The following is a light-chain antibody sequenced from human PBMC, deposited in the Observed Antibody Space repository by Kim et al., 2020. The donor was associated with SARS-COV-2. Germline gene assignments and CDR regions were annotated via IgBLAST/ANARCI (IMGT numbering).Light chain of an antibody. CDR1: QGIGNW. CDR2: VAS. CDR3: QQANSFPIT. Sequence: ASVGDRVIITCRASQGIGNWLAWYQQKPGKAPKLLISVASTLESGVPSRFSGSGSGTDFTLTITNFQPEDSATYYCQQANSFPITFGQGTRLEIK. V-gene: IGKV1D-12*01. J-gene: IGKJ5*01.